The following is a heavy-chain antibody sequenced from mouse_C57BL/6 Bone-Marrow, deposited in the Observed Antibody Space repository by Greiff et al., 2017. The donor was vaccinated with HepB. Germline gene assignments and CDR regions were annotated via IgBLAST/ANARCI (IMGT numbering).Heavy chain of an antibody. V-gene: IGHV5-4*03. J-gene: IGHJ2*01. CDR1: GFTFSSYA. CDR3: ARGGGDFDY. Sequence: EVKLVDSGGGLVKPGGSLKLSCAASGFTFSSYAMSWVRQTPEKRLEWVATISDGGSYTYYPDNVKGRFTISRDNAKNNLYLQMSHLKSEDTAMYYCARGGGDFDYWGQGTTLTVSS. CDR2: ISDGGSYT.